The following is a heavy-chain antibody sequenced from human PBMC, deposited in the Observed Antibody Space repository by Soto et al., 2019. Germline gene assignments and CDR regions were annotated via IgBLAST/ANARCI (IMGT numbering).Heavy chain of an antibody. Sequence: EVQLVESGGGLVKPGGSLRLSCAASGFTFNNGWMSWVRQAPGKGLEWVGRIKSRIAGGTTDYSATVQGRFTISRDDSQATLYLQMNSMKTENTAAYYCTTDSTLTLCDGGPYYSVQTKIHDSWGQGALVTVSS. D-gene: IGHD2-15*01. CDR3: TTDSTLTLCDGGPYYSVQTKIHDS. CDR1: GFTFNNGW. CDR2: IKSRIAGGTT. V-gene: IGHV3-15*01. J-gene: IGHJ4*02.